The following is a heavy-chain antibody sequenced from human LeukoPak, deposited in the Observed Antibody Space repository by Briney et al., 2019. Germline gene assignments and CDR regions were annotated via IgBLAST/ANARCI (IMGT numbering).Heavy chain of an antibody. Sequence: GGSLRLSCAASGFTFSSYAMSWVRQAPGKGLEWVSAISGSGGSTYYADSVKGRLTISRDNAKNSLYLQMNSLRAEDTAVYYCARAGPIYALDIWGQGTMVTVSS. V-gene: IGHV3-23*01. J-gene: IGHJ3*02. CDR3: ARAGPIYALDI. CDR1: GFTFSSYA. CDR2: ISGSGGST.